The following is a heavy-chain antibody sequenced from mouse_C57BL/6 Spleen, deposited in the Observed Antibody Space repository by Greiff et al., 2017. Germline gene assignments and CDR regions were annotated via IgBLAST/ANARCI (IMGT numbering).Heavy chain of an antibody. J-gene: IGHJ2*01. CDR3: ARWGLGLYDYPFDY. CDR2: IDPSDSYT. Sequence: QVQLQQPGAELVRPGTSVKLSCKASGYTFTSYWMHWVKQRPGQGLEWIGVIDPSDSYTNYNQKFKGKATLTVDTSSSTAYMQLSSLTSEDSAVYYCARWGLGLYDYPFDYWGQGTTLTVSS. CDR1: GYTFTSYW. D-gene: IGHD2-4*01. V-gene: IGHV1-59*01.